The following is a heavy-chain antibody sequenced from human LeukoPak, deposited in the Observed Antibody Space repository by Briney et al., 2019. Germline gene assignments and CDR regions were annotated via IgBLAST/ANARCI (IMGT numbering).Heavy chain of an antibody. CDR3: ATSDTVSTYNWFDP. Sequence: PSETPSLTCNVSGGSISSNTYFWGWIRRPPGKGLEWIGSIRYSGSTYYNPSLKSRVTISVDTSNNQFSLHLTSLTAADTAVYYCATSDTVSTYNWFDPWAWEPWSPSP. D-gene: IGHD5/OR15-5a*01. CDR2: IRYSGST. CDR1: GGSISSNTYF. J-gene: IGHJ5*02. V-gene: IGHV4-39*05.